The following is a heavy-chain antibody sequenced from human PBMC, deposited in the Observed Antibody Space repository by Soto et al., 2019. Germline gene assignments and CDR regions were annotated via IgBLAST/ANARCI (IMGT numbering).Heavy chain of an antibody. J-gene: IGHJ6*03. CDR1: GGSISSYY. CDR3: ARSDTYYDILTGEYYYYMDV. Sequence: SETLSLTCTVSGGSISSYYWSWIRQPPGKGLEWIGYIYYSGSTNYNPSLKSRVTISVDTSKNQFSLKLSSVTAADTAVYYCARSDTYYDILTGEYYYYMDVWGKGTTVTVSS. D-gene: IGHD3-9*01. V-gene: IGHV4-59*08. CDR2: IYYSGST.